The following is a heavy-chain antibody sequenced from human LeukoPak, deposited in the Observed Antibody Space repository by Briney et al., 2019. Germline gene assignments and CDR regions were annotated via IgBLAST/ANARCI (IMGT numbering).Heavy chain of an antibody. CDR3: AKLRQPY. D-gene: IGHD1-1*01. V-gene: IGHV3-30*18. CDR1: GFTFSSYG. J-gene: IGHJ4*02. Sequence: GGSLRLSCAASGFTFSSYGMHWVRQAPGKGLEWVAVISYDGSNKYYADSVKGRFTISRDNSKNTLYLQMNSLRAEDTAVYYCAKLRQPYWGQGTLVTVSS. CDR2: ISYDGSNK.